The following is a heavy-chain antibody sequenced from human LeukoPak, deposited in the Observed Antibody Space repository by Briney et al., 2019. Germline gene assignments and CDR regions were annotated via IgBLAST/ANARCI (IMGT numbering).Heavy chain of an antibody. CDR2: IYYSGST. CDR3: ARAPGIAAAVLYFDY. CDR1: GGSIRSSSYY. D-gene: IGHD6-13*01. Sequence: SETLSLTCTVSGGSIRSSSYYWGWIRQPPGKGLEWIGSIYYSGSTYYNPSLKSRVTISVDTAKNQFSLKLSSVTAADTAVYYCARAPGIAAAVLYFDYWGQGTLVTVSS. J-gene: IGHJ4*02. V-gene: IGHV4-39*07.